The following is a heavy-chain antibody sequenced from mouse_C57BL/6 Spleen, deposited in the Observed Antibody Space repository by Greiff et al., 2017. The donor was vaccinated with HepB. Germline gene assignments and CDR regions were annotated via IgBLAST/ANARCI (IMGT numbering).Heavy chain of an antibody. Sequence: QVQLQHSGPELVKPGASVKISCKASGYAFSSSWMNWVKQRPGKGLEWIGRIYPGDGDTNYNGKFKGKATLTADKSSSTAYMQLSSLTSEDSAVYFCAKEGNYYGSSFYYFDYWGQGTTLTVSS. CDR2: IYPGDGDT. J-gene: IGHJ2*01. CDR3: AKEGNYYGSSFYYFDY. CDR1: GYAFSSSW. D-gene: IGHD1-1*01. V-gene: IGHV1-82*01.